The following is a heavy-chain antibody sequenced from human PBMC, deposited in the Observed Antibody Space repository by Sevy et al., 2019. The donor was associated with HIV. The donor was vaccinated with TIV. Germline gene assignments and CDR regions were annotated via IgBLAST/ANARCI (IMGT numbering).Heavy chain of an antibody. J-gene: IGHJ5*02. Sequence: GGSLRLSCAASGFTFSIYTMNWVRQAPWKGLEWVSSISSSSSYIYYTDSVKGRFSISRDNAKNALFLQMNSLRAEDTAVYYCARSLGNYYGSGTYQEDWFDPWGQGTLVTVSS. CDR3: ARSLGNYYGSGTYQEDWFDP. CDR1: GFTFSIYT. V-gene: IGHV3-21*01. D-gene: IGHD3-10*01. CDR2: ISSSSSYI.